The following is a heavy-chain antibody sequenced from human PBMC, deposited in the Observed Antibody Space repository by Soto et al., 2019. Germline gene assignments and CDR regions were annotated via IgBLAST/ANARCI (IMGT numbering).Heavy chain of an antibody. V-gene: IGHV4-31*03. J-gene: IGHJ5*02. CDR3: ARMGRWDIVEGWFDP. CDR1: GGSISTGGYY. D-gene: IGHD2-15*01. CDR2: IYYSGST. Sequence: QVQLQESGPGLVKPSQTLSLTCTVSGGSISTGGYYWSWIRQHPGKGLEWIGYIYYSGSTSYNPSLKSRVTISFDTSKNQFSLKLSSVTAADTAVYYCARMGRWDIVEGWFDPWGQGTLVTVSS.